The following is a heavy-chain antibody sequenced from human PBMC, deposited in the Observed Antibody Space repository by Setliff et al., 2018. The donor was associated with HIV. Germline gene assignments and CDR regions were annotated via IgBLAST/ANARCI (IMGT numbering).Heavy chain of an antibody. CDR1: GYTFTSYG. J-gene: IGHJ3*02. CDR3: ARDSEWGSYIFWTFDI. V-gene: IGHV1-18*01. CDR2: ISAYNGNT. D-gene: IGHD1-26*01. Sequence: ASVKVSCKASGYTFTSYGISWVRQAPGQGLEWMGWISAYNGNTNYAQKLQGRVTMTTDTSTSTAYMELRSLRSDDTAVYYCARDSEWGSYIFWTFDIWGQGTMGTVSS.